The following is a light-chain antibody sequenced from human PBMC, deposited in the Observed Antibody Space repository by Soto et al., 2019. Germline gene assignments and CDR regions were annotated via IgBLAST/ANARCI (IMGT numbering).Light chain of an antibody. CDR1: SSNIGSNY. CDR2: RNN. CDR3: AAWDDSLRAYVV. V-gene: IGLV1-47*01. Sequence: QAVVTQPPSASGTPGQRVTISCSGSSSNIGSNYVYWYQQLPGTAPKLLIYRNNQRPSGVPDRFSGSKSGTSASLAISGLRSEDEAEYYCAAWDDSLRAYVVFGGGTKLTVL. J-gene: IGLJ2*01.